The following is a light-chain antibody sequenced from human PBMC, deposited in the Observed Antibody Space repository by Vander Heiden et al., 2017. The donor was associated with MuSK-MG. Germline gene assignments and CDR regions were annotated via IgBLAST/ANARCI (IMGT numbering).Light chain of an antibody. Sequence: PGERATLSCRASQSVSSYLAWYQQQPGQAPRLLIYDASNRATGIPARFSGSGSGTDFTLTISSLEPEDFAVYYCQQRSNWPPWTFGQGTKVEIK. J-gene: IGKJ1*01. CDR2: DAS. V-gene: IGKV3-11*01. CDR3: QQRSNWPPWT. CDR1: QSVSSY.